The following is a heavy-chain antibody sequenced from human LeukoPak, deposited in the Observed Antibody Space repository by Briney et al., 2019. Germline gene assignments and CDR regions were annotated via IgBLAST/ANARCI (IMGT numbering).Heavy chain of an antibody. CDR1: GGSISSYY. V-gene: IGHV4-4*07. CDR3: ARDPQTNEDLGYYGMDV. J-gene: IGHJ6*02. CDR2: IYTSGST. D-gene: IGHD3-16*01. Sequence: SETLSLTCTVSGGSISSYYWSWIRQPAGKGLEWIGRIYTSGSTNYNPSLKSRVTMSVDTSKNQFSLKLSSVTAADTAVYYCARDPQTNEDLGYYGMDVWGQGTTVTVSS.